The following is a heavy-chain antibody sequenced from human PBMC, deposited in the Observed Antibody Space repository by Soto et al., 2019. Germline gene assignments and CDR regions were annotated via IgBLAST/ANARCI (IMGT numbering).Heavy chain of an antibody. CDR1: GFTFSSYG. J-gene: IGHJ4*02. Sequence: GGSLRLSCAASGFTFSSYGMHWVRQAPGKGLEWVAVIWYDGSNKYYADSVKGRFTISRDNSKNTLYLQMNSLRAEDTAVYYCARPHGSGYYLDYWGQGTLVTVSS. D-gene: IGHD3-22*01. CDR2: IWYDGSNK. CDR3: ARPHGSGYYLDY. V-gene: IGHV3-33*01.